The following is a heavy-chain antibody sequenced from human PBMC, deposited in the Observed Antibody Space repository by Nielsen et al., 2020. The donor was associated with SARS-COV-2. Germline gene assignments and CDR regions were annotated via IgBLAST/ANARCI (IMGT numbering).Heavy chain of an antibody. J-gene: IGHJ6*02. Sequence: WVRQAPGQGLEWMGWINTVTGKPMYAQGFTGRFVFSLDTSVSTAYLQISSLKAEDTAVYYCVTYYYDSSGYYSVGANYYYGMDVWGQGTTVTVSS. CDR3: VTYYYDSSGYYSVGANYYYGMDV. CDR2: INTVTGKP. V-gene: IGHV7-4-1*02. D-gene: IGHD3-22*01.